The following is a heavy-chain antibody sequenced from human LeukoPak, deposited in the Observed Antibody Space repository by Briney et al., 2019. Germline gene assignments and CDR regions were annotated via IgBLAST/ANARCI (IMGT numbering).Heavy chain of an antibody. CDR1: GFTFSSYS. CDR3: ARDLQPVAPGRGMDV. V-gene: IGHV3-48*01. D-gene: IGHD6-6*01. CDR2: ISSSSSTI. J-gene: IGHJ6*02. Sequence: GGSLRLSCAASGFTFSSYSMNWVRQAPGKGLEWVSYISSSSSTIYYADSVKGRFTISRDNAKNSLYLQMNSLRAEDTAVYYCARDLQPVAPGRGMDVWGQGTTVTVSS.